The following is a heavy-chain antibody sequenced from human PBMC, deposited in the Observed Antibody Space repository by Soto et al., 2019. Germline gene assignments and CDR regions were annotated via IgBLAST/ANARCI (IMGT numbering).Heavy chain of an antibody. V-gene: IGHV1-18*01. J-gene: IGHJ6*02. CDR3: ARDAFYAGLGGYGYGYSSQGYYGMDV. Sequence: QVHLVQSGGEVQKPGASVKVSCKTSGYTFISYGVSWVRQAPGQGLEWMGWISPYYDNTIDAQELQGRVTITTDTSTSTAYMELRRLRSDDTAVYDWARDAFYAGLGGYGYGYSSQGYYGMDVWGQGTTVTVSS. D-gene: IGHD5-18*01. CDR2: ISPYYDNT. CDR1: GYTFISYG.